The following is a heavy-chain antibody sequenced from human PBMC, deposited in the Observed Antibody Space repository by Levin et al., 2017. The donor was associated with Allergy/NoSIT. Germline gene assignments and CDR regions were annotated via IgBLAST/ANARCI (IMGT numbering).Heavy chain of an antibody. CDR1: GFSFRDYW. D-gene: IGHD2-2*01. V-gene: IGHV3-74*01. CDR2: IKGDGSDT. Sequence: LSLPCAASGFSFRDYWMHWVRQGPGKGLEWVSRIKGDGSDTRYADSVKGRFTISRDNTKKTLYLEMNSLRTEDTAVYYCARKIVVVPAAEPFDPWGQGTQVTVSS. CDR3: ARKIVVVPAAEPFDP. J-gene: IGHJ5*02.